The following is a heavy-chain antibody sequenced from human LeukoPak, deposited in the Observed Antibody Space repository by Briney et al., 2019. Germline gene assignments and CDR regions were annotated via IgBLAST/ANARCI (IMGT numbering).Heavy chain of an antibody. J-gene: IGHJ4*02. V-gene: IGHV3-74*01. D-gene: IGHD3-10*01. CDR1: GXTFSTYW. CDR3: VRVGGRSSIGGDC. CDR2: IKSDGSNS. Sequence: GGSLSLSCAASGXTFSTYWVHWVRQAPGTGLVSVSRIKSDGSNSNYADSVKGRFTISRDNAKNTLYLQMNSLRAQDTAVYHCVRVGGRSSIGGDCWGQGTLVTVSS.